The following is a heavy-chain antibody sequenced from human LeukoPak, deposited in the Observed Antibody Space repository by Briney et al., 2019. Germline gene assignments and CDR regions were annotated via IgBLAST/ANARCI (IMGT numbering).Heavy chain of an antibody. CDR2: IRSKAYGGTT. CDR1: GFTFGDYA. V-gene: IGHV3-49*04. J-gene: IGHJ4*02. D-gene: IGHD3-22*01. CDR3: TREVYYYDSSSPFDY. Sequence: PGRSLRLSCTASGFTFGDYAMSWVRQAPGKGLEWVGFIRSKAYGGTTEYAASVKGRFTISRDDSKSIAYLQMNSLKTEDTAVYYCTREVYYYDSSSPFDYWGQGTLVTVSS.